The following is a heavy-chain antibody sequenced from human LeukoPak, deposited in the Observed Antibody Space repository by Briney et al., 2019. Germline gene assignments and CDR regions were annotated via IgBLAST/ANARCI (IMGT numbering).Heavy chain of an antibody. CDR1: GYTFTSYG. J-gene: IGHJ4*02. V-gene: IGHV1-18*04. CDR3: AREEGARIDY. CDR2: ISAYNGNT. D-gene: IGHD1-26*01. Sequence: EASVKVSCKASGYTFTSYGISWARQTPGQGLEWMGWISAYNGNTNYAQKLQGRVTMTTDTSTSTAYMELRSLRSDDTAVYYCAREEGARIDYWGQATLVTVSS.